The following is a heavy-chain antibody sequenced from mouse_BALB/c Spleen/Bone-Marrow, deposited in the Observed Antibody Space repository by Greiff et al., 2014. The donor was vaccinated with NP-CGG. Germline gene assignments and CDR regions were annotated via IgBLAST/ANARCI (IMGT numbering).Heavy chain of an antibody. CDR2: ISSGGSYT. D-gene: IGHD1-1*01. CDR1: GFTFSSYT. V-gene: IGHV5-6-4*01. CDR3: TRDPFYYGSSYAMDY. J-gene: IGHJ4*01. Sequence: VQLKHSGGGLVKPGGSLKLSCAASGFTFSSYTMSWVRQTPEKRLEWVATISSGGSYTYYPDSVKGRFTISRDNAKNTLYLQMSSLKSEDTAMYYCTRDPFYYGSSYAMDYWGQGTSVTVSS.